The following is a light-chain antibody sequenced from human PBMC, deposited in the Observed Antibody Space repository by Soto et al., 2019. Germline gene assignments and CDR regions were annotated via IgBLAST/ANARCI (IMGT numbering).Light chain of an antibody. J-gene: IGLJ3*02. Sequence: QSALTQPRSVSGSPGQSVTISCTGTSSDVGDYNYVSWYQQYPSKAPKLVIYDVSKRPSGVPDRFSGSKSGNTASLTISGLQAEDEADYYCRSFEGSYTFWVFGGGTKLTVL. CDR1: SSDVGDYNY. CDR2: DVS. CDR3: RSFEGSYTFWV. V-gene: IGLV2-11*01.